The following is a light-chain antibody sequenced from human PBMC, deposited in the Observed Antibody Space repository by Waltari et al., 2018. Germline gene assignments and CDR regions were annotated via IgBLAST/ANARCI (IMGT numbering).Light chain of an antibody. J-gene: IGLJ1*01. Sequence: QPALTQPASVSGSPGQSSTPPCTGPSIDVGTYNVVSWYQQYPGKAPKFIIYEVSEGPSGVSNRFSGSKSGNTASLTISGLQAEDEADYYCCSYAGGTTYVFGTGTKVTVL. CDR2: EVS. CDR1: SIDVGTYNV. CDR3: CSYAGGTTYV. V-gene: IGLV2-23*02.